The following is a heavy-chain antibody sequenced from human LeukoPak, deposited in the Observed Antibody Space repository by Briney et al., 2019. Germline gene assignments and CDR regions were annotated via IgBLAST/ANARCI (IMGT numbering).Heavy chain of an antibody. CDR2: IYYSGST. CDR1: GGSISSSSYY. Sequence: PSETLSLTCNVSGGSISSSSYYWGWIRQPPGKGLEWIGSIYYSGSTYYNPSLKSRVTISIDTSKNQFSLRLNSVTTTDSAVYYCARVSAAGGTRLFDYWGQGTLVTVSS. V-gene: IGHV4-39*07. CDR3: ARVSAAGGTRLFDY. D-gene: IGHD6-13*01. J-gene: IGHJ4*02.